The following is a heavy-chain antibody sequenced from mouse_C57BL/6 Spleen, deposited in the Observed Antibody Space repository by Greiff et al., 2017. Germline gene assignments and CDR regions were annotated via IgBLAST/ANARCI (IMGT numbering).Heavy chain of an antibody. V-gene: IGHV1-64*01. Sequence: QVQLKQPGAELVKPGASVKLSCKASGYTFTSYWMHWVKQRPGQGLEWIGMIHPNSGSTNYNEKFKSKATLTVDKSSSTAYMQLSSLTSEDSAVYYCATGTGGFAYWGQGTLVTVSA. J-gene: IGHJ3*01. CDR1: GYTFTSYW. CDR3: ATGTGGFAY. CDR2: IHPNSGST. D-gene: IGHD4-1*01.